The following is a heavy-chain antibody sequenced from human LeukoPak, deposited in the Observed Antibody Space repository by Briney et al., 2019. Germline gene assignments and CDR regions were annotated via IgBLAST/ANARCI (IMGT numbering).Heavy chain of an antibody. D-gene: IGHD3-10*01. CDR3: APQITILGPFDP. J-gene: IGHJ5*02. Sequence: SETLSLTCTVSGYSISSGYYWGWIRQPPGKGLEWIGSIYHSGSTYHNPSLKSRVTISVDTSKNQFSLKLSSVTAADTAMYYCAPQITILGPFDPWGQGTLVTVSS. CDR1: GYSISSGYY. V-gene: IGHV4-38-2*02. CDR2: IYHSGST.